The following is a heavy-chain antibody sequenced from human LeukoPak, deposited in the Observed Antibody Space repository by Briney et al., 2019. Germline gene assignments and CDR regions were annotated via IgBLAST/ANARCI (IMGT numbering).Heavy chain of an antibody. CDR2: FDPEDDET. CDR1: GYTLTELS. V-gene: IGHV1-24*01. Sequence: ASVKVSCKVSGYTLTELSMHWVRQAPGKGLEWMGGFDPEDDETIYAQKFQGRVTMTEDTSTDTAYMELSSLRSEDTAVYYCATGGNRGIAVAGTGWFDPWGQGTLVTVSS. D-gene: IGHD6-19*01. CDR3: ATGGNRGIAVAGTGWFDP. J-gene: IGHJ5*02.